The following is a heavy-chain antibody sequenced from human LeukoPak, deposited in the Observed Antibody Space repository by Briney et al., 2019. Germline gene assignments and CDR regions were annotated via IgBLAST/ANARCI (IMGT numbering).Heavy chain of an antibody. Sequence: GSLRLSCEASGFTFSAYAMTWVRQAPGKGLEWVSSIGSDNKPHYSESVKGRFAISRDNSKSMLFLQLISLSAEDTALYYCARPHISAAATDYWGQGTLVTVSS. V-gene: IGHV3-23*05. D-gene: IGHD6-13*01. CDR2: IGSDNKP. CDR1: GFTFSAYA. J-gene: IGHJ4*02. CDR3: ARPHISAAATDY.